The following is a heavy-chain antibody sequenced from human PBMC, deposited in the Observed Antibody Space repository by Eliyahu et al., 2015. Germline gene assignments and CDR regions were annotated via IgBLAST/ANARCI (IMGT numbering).Heavy chain of an antibody. Sequence: QVQLQQWGAGLLKPSETLSLTCAVYGGSFSGYYWSWIRQPPGKGLEWIGEINHSGSTNYNPSLKSRVTISVDTSKNQFSLKLSSVTAADTAVYYCARVGSGWHYYFDYWGQGTLVTVSS. CDR3: ARVGSGWHYYFDY. J-gene: IGHJ4*02. CDR2: INHSGST. V-gene: IGHV4-34*01. CDR1: GGSFSGYY. D-gene: IGHD6-19*01.